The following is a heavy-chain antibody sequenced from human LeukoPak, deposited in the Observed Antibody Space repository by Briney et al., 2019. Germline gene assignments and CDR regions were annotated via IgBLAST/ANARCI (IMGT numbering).Heavy chain of an antibody. CDR3: ARDGNTAMAYYFDY. CDR2: ISYDGSNK. D-gene: IGHD5-18*01. Sequence: PGGSLRLSCAASGFTFSSYAMHWVRQAPGKGLEWVAVISYDGSNKYYADSVKGRFTISRDNSKNTLYLQMNSLRAEDTAVYYCARDGNTAMAYYFDYWGQGTLVTVSS. CDR1: GFTFSSYA. J-gene: IGHJ4*02. V-gene: IGHV3-30-3*01.